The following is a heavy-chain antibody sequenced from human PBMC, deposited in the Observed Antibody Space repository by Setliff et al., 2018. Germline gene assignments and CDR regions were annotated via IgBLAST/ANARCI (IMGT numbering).Heavy chain of an antibody. J-gene: IGHJ5*02. CDR1: SFNLAKYA. V-gene: IGHV3-23*01. D-gene: IGHD4-17*01. CDR3: ARDPNGDYVGAFDP. Sequence: PGGSLRLSCVASSFNLAKYAVTWVRQAPGKGLEWVSSIHVDGISTYYADSVKGRFTISRDNSRNTLSLQMNSLRAEDTASYYCARDPNGDYVGAFDPWGQGILVTVSS. CDR2: IHVDGIST.